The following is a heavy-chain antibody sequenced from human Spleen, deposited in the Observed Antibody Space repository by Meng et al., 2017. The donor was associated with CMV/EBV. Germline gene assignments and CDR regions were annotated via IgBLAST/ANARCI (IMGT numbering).Heavy chain of an antibody. J-gene: IGHJ4*02. CDR3: ARVTDGYNPPSDY. CDR1: GFTFSSYE. V-gene: IGHV3-48*03. D-gene: IGHD5-24*01. CDR2: ISGSGSTI. Sequence: GGSLRLSCAASGFTFSSYEMNWVRQAPGKGLEWVSYISGSGSTIYHADSVKGRFTISRDNAKKSLYLQMNSLRAEDTAVYYCARVTDGYNPPSDYWGQGTLVTVFS.